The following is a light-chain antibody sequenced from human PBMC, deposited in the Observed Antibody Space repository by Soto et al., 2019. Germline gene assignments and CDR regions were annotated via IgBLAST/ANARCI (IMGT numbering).Light chain of an antibody. CDR2: GAS. CDR1: QSVGKNF. V-gene: IGKV3-20*01. CDR3: HQYADSPRT. Sequence: EIVLTQSPGTLSLSPGERATLSCRASQSVGKNFVAWYQQKPGQAPRFLMYGASTRATGLPDRFGGSGSRTVFTLNINRLEPEDFAVYYCHQYADSPRTFGQGTKVEI. J-gene: IGKJ1*01.